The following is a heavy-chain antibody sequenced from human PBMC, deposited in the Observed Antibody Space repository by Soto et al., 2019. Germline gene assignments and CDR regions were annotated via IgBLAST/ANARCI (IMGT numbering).Heavy chain of an antibody. D-gene: IGHD1-20*01. CDR2: IFYSGTT. Sequence: QVQLQESGPGLVKPSETLSLTCTVSSGSISSFYWSWIRQPPGKGLEWIGHIFYSGTTNYNPSLESRVPISVDTSKNQFSLRLSSVTAADTAVYYCAALYNTSPFFDYWGQGTLVTVSS. CDR3: AALYNTSPFFDY. J-gene: IGHJ4*02. CDR1: SGSISSFY. V-gene: IGHV4-59*01.